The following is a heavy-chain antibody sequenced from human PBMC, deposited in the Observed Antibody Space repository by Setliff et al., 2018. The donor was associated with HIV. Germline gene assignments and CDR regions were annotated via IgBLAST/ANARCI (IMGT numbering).Heavy chain of an antibody. V-gene: IGHV4-61*09. CDR2: IYSSGST. Sequence: PSETLSLTCTVSGGSISSGSYYWSWIRQPAGKGLEWIGHIYSSGSTNYNPSLKSRVTISADTSKNQFSLNLSSVTAADTAVYFCARVYYGDLEYWGQGTLVTVSS. CDR1: GGSISSGSYY. D-gene: IGHD4-17*01. CDR3: ARVYYGDLEY. J-gene: IGHJ4*02.